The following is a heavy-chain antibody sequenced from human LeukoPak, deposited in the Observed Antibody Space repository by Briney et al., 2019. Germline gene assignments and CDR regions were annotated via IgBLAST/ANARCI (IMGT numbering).Heavy chain of an antibody. D-gene: IGHD6-13*01. V-gene: IGHV4-39*07. CDR1: GGSISSSSYY. J-gene: IGHJ6*03. Sequence: PSETLSLTCTVSGGSISSSSYYWGWIRQPPGKGLEWIGSIYHSGSTYYNPSLKSRVTISVDTSKNQFSLKLSSVTAADTAVYYCAREGQSSSWYNYYYYYMDVWGKGTTVTVSS. CDR2: IYHSGST. CDR3: AREGQSSSWYNYYYYYMDV.